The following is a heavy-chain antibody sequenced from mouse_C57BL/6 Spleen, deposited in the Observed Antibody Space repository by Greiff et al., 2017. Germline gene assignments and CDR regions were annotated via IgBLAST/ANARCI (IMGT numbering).Heavy chain of an antibody. CDR1: GFSLTSYG. D-gene: IGHD2-10*01. V-gene: IGHV2-6*03. CDR2: IWSDGSS. J-gene: IGHJ4*01. Sequence: VKLMESGPGLVAPSQSLSITCTVSGFSLTSYGVHWVRQPPGKGLEWLVVIWSDGSSTYNPALKSRLSISKDNSKSQDFLKMNSIQTDDTAMYCCARTLLHYAMGYWGQRPSVTVSS. CDR3: ARTLLHYAMGY.